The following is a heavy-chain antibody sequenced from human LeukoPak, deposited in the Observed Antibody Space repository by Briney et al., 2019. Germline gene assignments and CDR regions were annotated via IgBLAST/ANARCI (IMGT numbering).Heavy chain of an antibody. CDR1: GFTFCRYW. CDR2: IKQDGSEK. V-gene: IGHV3-7*01. D-gene: IGHD1-26*01. J-gene: IGHJ3*02. Sequence: GGSLRLSCAASGFTFCRYWVSCVPDAPGRGRVCVANIKQDGSEKYYMDSVRGRFTISRDNAKNSLYLQMNSLRAEDTALYYCARERAAHPWSHYLDAFDIWGQGTMVTVSS. CDR3: ARERAAHPWSHYLDAFDI.